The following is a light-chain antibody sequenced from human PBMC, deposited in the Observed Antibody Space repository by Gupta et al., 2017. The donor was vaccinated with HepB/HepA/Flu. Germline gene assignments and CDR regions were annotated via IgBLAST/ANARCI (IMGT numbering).Light chain of an antibody. J-gene: IGKJ4*01. V-gene: IGKV3-11*01. CDR2: DAS. CDR1: QSVSSY. CDR3: QQRSSWPALT. Sequence: EIALTQSPATLTLSPGERATLSCRASQSVSSYLAWYQQKPGPAPRLLIYDASNRATGIPARFSGSGSGTDFSLTISSREPEDFAVYYCQQRSSWPALTFGGGTKVEIK.